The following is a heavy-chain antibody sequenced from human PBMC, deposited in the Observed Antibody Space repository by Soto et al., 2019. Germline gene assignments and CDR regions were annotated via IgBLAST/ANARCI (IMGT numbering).Heavy chain of an antibody. CDR1: GCTFGDYE. V-gene: IGHV3-11*01. CDR3: ARSRRWYEADAFDM. D-gene: IGHD6-13*01. J-gene: IGHJ3*02. CDR2: LSRSGNMV. Sequence: QVQLVEHGGGLVQPGGSLRLSSAASGCTFGDYEMSWIRKAAGKGPDWVSFLSRSGNMVYYADSVKGRFSISRDNAENSLYLQMESLRVEDTATYFCARSRRWYEADAFDMWGQGTMVTVSA.